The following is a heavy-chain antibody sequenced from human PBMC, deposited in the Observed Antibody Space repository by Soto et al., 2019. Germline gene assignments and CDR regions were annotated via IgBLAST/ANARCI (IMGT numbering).Heavy chain of an antibody. CDR1: GYTFTGYY. CDR2: INPNSGGT. D-gene: IGHD3-10*01. CDR3: ARGLWFGELTPYYFDY. J-gene: IGHJ4*02. Sequence: ASVKVSCKASGYTFTGYYMHWVRQAPGQGLEWMGWINPNSGGTNYAQKFQGWVTMTRDTSISTAYMELSRLRSDDTAVYYCARGLWFGELTPYYFDYWGQGTLVTVSS. V-gene: IGHV1-2*04.